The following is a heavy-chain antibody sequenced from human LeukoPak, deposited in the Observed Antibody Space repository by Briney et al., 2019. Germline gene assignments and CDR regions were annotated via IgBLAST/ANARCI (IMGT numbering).Heavy chain of an antibody. J-gene: IGHJ4*02. CDR1: GFTFSSYS. CDR2: ISSSSSTI. D-gene: IGHD5-18*01. V-gene: IGHV3-48*01. CDR3: ARGGEAAMVD. Sequence: PGGSLRLSCAASGFTFSSYSMNWVRQAPGKGLEWVSYISSSSSTIYYADSVKGRFTISRENAKKSLYLQMNSLRAEDTAVYYCARGGEAAMVDWGQGTLVTVSS.